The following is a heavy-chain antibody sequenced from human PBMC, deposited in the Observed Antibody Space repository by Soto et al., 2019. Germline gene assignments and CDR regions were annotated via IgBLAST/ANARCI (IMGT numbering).Heavy chain of an antibody. J-gene: IGHJ4*02. CDR3: AREGAEGYCSGGSCYGGSYFDY. CDR1: GGSISSGGYY. D-gene: IGHD2-15*01. V-gene: IGHV4-31*03. Sequence: QVQLQESGPGLVKPSQTLSLTCTVSGGSISSGGYYWSWIRQHPGKGLEWIGYIYYSGSTYYNPSLKSRVTISVDTSKNQFSLKLSSVTAADTAVYYCAREGAEGYCSGGSCYGGSYFDYWGQGTLVTVSS. CDR2: IYYSGST.